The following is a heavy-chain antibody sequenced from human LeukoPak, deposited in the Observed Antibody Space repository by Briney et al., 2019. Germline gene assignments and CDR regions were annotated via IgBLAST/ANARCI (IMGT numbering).Heavy chain of an antibody. CDR2: INPNSGGT. CDR3: ARVYYYGSGKHFDY. J-gene: IGHJ4*02. D-gene: IGHD3-10*01. V-gene: IGHV1-2*06. Sequence: ASVKVSCKASGYTFTGYYMHWVRQAPGQGPEWMGRINPNSGGTNYAQKFQGRVTMTRDTSISTAYMELSRLRSDDTAVYYCARVYYYGSGKHFDYWGQGTLVTVSS. CDR1: GYTFTGYY.